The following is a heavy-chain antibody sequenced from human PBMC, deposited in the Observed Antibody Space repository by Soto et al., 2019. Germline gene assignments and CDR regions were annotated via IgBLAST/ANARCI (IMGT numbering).Heavy chain of an antibody. J-gene: IGHJ3*02. CDR2: IIPIFGTA. D-gene: IGHD3-22*01. CDR3: AREYYYDSSGLYAFDI. Sequence: GASVKVSCKASGGTFSSYAISWVRQAPGQGLEWMGGIIPIFGTANYAQKSQGRVTITADESTSTAYMELSSLRSEDTAVYYCAREYYYDSSGLYAFDIWGQGTMVTVSS. CDR1: GGTFSSYA. V-gene: IGHV1-69*13.